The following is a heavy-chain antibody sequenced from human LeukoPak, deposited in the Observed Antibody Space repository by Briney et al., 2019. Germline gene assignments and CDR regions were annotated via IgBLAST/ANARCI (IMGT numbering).Heavy chain of an antibody. Sequence: PSETLSLTCAVYGGSFSAYYRTWIRQPPGKGLEWIGEINHSGSTNYNPSLKSRVTISVDTSKNQFSLNLSSVTAADTAVYYCARGGPYDSSGYYPYYFDYWGQGTLVTVSS. CDR1: GGSFSAYY. V-gene: IGHV4-34*01. CDR2: INHSGST. D-gene: IGHD3-22*01. J-gene: IGHJ4*02. CDR3: ARGGPYDSSGYYPYYFDY.